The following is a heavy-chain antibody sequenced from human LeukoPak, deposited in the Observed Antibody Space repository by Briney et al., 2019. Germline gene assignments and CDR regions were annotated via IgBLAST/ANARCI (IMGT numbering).Heavy chain of an antibody. V-gene: IGHV4-59*01. J-gene: IGHJ5*02. Sequence: PSETLSLTCTVSGGSISSYYWSWIRQPPGKGLEWLGYIYYSGSTNYNPSLKSRVTISVDTSKNQFSLKLSSVTAADTAVYYCARAIAVAGTSNWFDPWGQGTLVTVSS. D-gene: IGHD6-19*01. CDR2: IYYSGST. CDR1: GGSISSYY. CDR3: ARAIAVAGTSNWFDP.